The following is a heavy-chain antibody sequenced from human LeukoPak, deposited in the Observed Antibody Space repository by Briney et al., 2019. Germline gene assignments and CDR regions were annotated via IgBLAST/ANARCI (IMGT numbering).Heavy chain of an antibody. CDR3: ASLLGYCSSTSCSTHDY. CDR2: ISSSGSTI. Sequence: GVLRLSCAASGFTFSDYYMSWIRQAPGKGLEWVSYISSSGSTIYYADSVKGRFTISRDNAKNSLSLQMNSLRAEDTAVYYCASLLGYCSSTSCSTHDYWGQGTLVTVSS. V-gene: IGHV3-11*01. CDR1: GFTFSDYY. D-gene: IGHD2-2*02. J-gene: IGHJ4*02.